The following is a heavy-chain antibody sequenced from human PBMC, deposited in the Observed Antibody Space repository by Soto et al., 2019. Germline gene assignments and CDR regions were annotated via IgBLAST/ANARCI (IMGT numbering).Heavy chain of an antibody. Sequence: QAQLVQSGGEVKRPGASVKVSCKASGYIFNKYGFNWVRQAPGQGLEWMGRISAFNGYTNFAQKVQGRVTLTTDTSTNTAYMELSILRSDDTAIYYCARGRGVVVPAGIPDAFDVWGQGTMVTVSS. CDR3: ARGRGVVVPAGIPDAFDV. V-gene: IGHV1-18*01. CDR1: GYIFNKYG. J-gene: IGHJ3*01. CDR2: ISAFNGYT. D-gene: IGHD2-2*01.